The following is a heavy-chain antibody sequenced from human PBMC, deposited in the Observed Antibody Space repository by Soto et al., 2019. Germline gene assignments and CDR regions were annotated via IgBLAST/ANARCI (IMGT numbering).Heavy chain of an antibody. CDR1: GFALSSYE. CDR3: VRDPYPLHFDY. Sequence: PGGSLRLSCVASGFALSSYEMNWVRQAPGKGLEWVSYIGLSGNPIYYADSVKGRFTISRDNAQNSLYLQMSSLRAEDTAVYYCVRDPYPLHFDYCGHGTLVTVSS. CDR2: IGLSGNPI. J-gene: IGHJ4*01. V-gene: IGHV3-48*03.